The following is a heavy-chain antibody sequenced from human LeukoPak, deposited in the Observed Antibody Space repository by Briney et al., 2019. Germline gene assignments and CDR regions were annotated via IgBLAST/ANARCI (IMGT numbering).Heavy chain of an antibody. CDR3: ARGGYFSHYYDSSGYSPVN. D-gene: IGHD3-22*01. CDR1: GYTFTSYY. CDR2: INPSVGST. V-gene: IGHV1-46*01. Sequence: ASVKVSCKASGYTFTSYYMHWVRQAPGQGLEWMGIINPSVGSTSHAQKFQGRVTMTRDTSTSTVYMELSSLRSEDTAVYYCARGGYFSHYYDSSGYSPVNWGQGTMVTVSS. J-gene: IGHJ3*01.